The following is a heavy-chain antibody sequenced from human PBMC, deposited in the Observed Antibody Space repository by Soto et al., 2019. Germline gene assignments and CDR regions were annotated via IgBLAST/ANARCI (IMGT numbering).Heavy chain of an antibody. CDR2: ISGSAGST. CDR1: VFTFSRYV. CDR3: AKVSGDQLLSTFDF. D-gene: IGHD2-2*01. Sequence: GSLRLSCAASVFTFSRYVMSWVRQAPGKGLEWVSGISGSAGSTYYAESVKGRFTISRDNSKNTLYLQMKSLRAEDTAVYYCAKVSGDQLLSTFDFWGQGTLVTVSS. V-gene: IGHV3-23*01. J-gene: IGHJ4*02.